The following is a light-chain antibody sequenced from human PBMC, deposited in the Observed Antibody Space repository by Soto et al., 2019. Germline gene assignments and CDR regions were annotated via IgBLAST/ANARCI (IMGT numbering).Light chain of an antibody. Sequence: QSALTQPASVSGSPGQSITISCSGTSNDVGDNDYVSWYQQSPGKAPKLIIYEVRKRPSGVPDRFSASKSANSASLTVPGLQPEDEADYYRGTSGGSHNRVFGGGTKLTVL. CDR2: EVR. V-gene: IGLV2-8*01. CDR3: GTSGGSHNRV. J-gene: IGLJ3*02. CDR1: SNDVGDNDY.